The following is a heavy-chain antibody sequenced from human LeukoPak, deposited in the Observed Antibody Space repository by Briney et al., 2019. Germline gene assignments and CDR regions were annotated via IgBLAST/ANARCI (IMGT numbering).Heavy chain of an antibody. D-gene: IGHD2-15*01. V-gene: IGHV3-21*01. Sequence: GGSLRLSCAASGYTFSSYSMNWVRQAPGKGLEWVSSISSSSSYIYYADSVKGRFTISRDNAKNSLYLQMNSLRAEDTAVYYCARGQDKDYYYMDVWGKGTTVTVSS. CDR1: GYTFSSYS. CDR2: ISSSSSYI. J-gene: IGHJ6*03. CDR3: ARGQDKDYYYMDV.